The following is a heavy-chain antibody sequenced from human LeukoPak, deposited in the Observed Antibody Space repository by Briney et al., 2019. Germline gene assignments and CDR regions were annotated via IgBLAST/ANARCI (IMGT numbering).Heavy chain of an antibody. V-gene: IGHV4-38-2*02. Sequence: SETLSLTCSVSGYSISSGYFWGCFRQPPGKGLEWIGSIHYSGSTYYNPSLKNRVTTSVDTSNNQFSLKLNSVTAADTAVYYCVRDLDYWGQGTLVTVSS. CDR2: IHYSGST. CDR3: VRDLDY. J-gene: IGHJ4*02. CDR1: GYSISSGYF.